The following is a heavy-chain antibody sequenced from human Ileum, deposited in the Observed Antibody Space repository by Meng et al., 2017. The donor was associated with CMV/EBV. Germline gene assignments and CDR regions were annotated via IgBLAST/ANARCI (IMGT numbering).Heavy chain of an antibody. CDR1: GFSINSNTYY. CDR3: VKGGSGSYPTYGMDV. D-gene: IGHD1-26*01. J-gene: IGHJ6*02. V-gene: IGHV4-39*01. CDR2: IFHSGSA. Sequence: SETLSLTCSVSGFSINSNTYYWGWIRQPPGKGLEWIGSIFHSGSASFNPSLKSRVTMSVDTSRNQFSLNLTSVAAADTAVYYCVKGGSGSYPTYGMDVWGQGTTVTVSS.